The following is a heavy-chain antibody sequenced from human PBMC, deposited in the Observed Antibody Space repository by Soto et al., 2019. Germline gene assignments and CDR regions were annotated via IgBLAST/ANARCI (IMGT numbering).Heavy chain of an antibody. CDR2: ITGTSAFT. D-gene: IGHD3-16*01. CDR1: GFVFSDFQ. J-gene: IGHJ4*02. Sequence: GGSLRLSCAASGFVFSDFQFNWVRQAPGGGLEWLSSITGTSAFTEYAESIEGRFTISRDNPNKLLFLHMDNLRPEDTAVYYCARDNLAFQGAFDLWGQGALVTVSS. CDR3: ARDNLAFQGAFDL. V-gene: IGHV3-21*01.